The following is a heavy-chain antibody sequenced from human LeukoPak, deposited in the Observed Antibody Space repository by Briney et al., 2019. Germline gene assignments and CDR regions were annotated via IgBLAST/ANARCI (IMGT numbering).Heavy chain of an antibody. CDR3: AKDARRTSGWYFFDY. CDR1: GFAFSSQA. D-gene: IGHD6-19*01. CDR2: ISDSGSII. Sequence: GGSLRLSCAASGFAFSSQAMGWVRQAPGKGLEWVSVISDSGSIIYYADSVKGRFIISRDNSKNTLFLQMNSLRADDTAVYYCAKDARRTSGWYFFDYWGQGTLVPVSS. J-gene: IGHJ4*02. V-gene: IGHV3-23*01.